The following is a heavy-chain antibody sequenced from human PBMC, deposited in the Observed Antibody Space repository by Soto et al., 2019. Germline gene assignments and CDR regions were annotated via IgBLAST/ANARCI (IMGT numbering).Heavy chain of an antibody. V-gene: IGHV1-69*02. CDR2: IIPILGIA. Sequence: QVQLVQSGAEVKKPGSSVKVSCKASGGTFSSYTISWVRQAPGQGLEWMGRIIPILGIANYAQKFQGRVTITADKSTSTAYMELSSLRSEDTAVYYCASQRYCSGGSCPLTHWFDPWGQGTLVTVSS. CDR3: ASQRYCSGGSCPLTHWFDP. D-gene: IGHD2-15*01. J-gene: IGHJ5*02. CDR1: GGTFSSYT.